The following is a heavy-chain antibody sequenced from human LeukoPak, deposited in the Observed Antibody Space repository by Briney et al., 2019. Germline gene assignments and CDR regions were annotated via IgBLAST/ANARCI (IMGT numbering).Heavy chain of an antibody. CDR2: VNSAGDT. J-gene: IGHJ2*01. V-gene: IGHV3-13*01. Sequence: GGSLRLSCAASGFTFSSYDMHWVRQVTGKGLEWVSAVNSAGDTYYPGSVKGRFTISRENAKNSLYLQMNSLRAGDTAVYYCARAPGNYYYDTSGYSIPYWYFDLWGRGTLVTVSS. CDR3: ARAPGNYYYDTSGYSIPYWYFDL. CDR1: GFTFSSYD. D-gene: IGHD3-22*01.